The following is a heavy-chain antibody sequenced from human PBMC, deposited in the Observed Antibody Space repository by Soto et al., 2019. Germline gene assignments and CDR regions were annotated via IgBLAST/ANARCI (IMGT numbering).Heavy chain of an antibody. CDR3: ARGWFGPDV. CDR1: GFTLSGRS. CDR2: IDSSGTDS. D-gene: IGHD3-10*01. Sequence: EVQLVESGGGLVQPGGSLRLSCAASGFTLSGRSMHWVRQAPGKGLVYVSGIDSSGTDSSYADSVKARFTSSRDNAKNMLFLQMNSLRVADTAVYYCARGWFGPDVWGKGTTVTVSS. J-gene: IGHJ6*04. V-gene: IGHV3-74*01.